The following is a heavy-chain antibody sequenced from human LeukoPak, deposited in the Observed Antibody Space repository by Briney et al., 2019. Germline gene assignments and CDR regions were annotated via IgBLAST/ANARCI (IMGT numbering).Heavy chain of an antibody. CDR3: ASPQFDY. Sequence: GGSLGLSCAASEFTFSTYAMHWVRQAPGKGPEWVAVISRDGLDTYYADSVRGRFTISRDNSMDTLYLQMNSLRAEDTAVYYCASPQFDYWGQGTLVTVSS. J-gene: IGHJ4*02. CDR1: EFTFSTYA. CDR2: ISRDGLDT. V-gene: IGHV3-30*04.